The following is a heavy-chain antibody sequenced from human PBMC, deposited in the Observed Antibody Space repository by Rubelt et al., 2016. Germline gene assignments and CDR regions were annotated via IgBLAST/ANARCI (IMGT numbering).Heavy chain of an antibody. CDR1: GFTFSTYS. V-gene: IGHV3-64*01. D-gene: IGHD6-19*01. Sequence: VQLVESGGALVQPGGSLRLSCAASGFTFSTYSMHWVRQAPGKGLEYVSAITSNGGSTYYANSLKGRFTISRDNSKNTLDLQMGSLRAEDMAVYYCARASSGWYNYWGQGTLVTVSS. CDR3: ARASSGWYNY. J-gene: IGHJ4*02. CDR2: ITSNGGST.